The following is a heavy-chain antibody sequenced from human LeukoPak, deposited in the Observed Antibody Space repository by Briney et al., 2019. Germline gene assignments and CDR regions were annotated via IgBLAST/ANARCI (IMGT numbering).Heavy chain of an antibody. CDR3: AAGYSGYEYPNC. D-gene: IGHD5-12*01. J-gene: IGHJ4*02. CDR2: IVVSSGNT. V-gene: IGHV1-58*01. CDR1: GFTFTSSA. Sequence: SVKVSCKASGFTFTSSAVQWVRQARGQRLEWIGWIVVSSGNTNYAQKFQERVIIIRDMSTRTVYMELSSLTFEDTAVYYCAAGYSGYEYPNCWGQGTLVTVSS.